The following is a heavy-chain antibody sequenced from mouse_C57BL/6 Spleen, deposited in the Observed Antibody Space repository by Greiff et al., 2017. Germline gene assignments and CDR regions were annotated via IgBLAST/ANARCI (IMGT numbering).Heavy chain of an antibody. Sequence: QVQLQQPGAELVMPGASVKLSCKASGYTFTSYWMHWVKQRPGQGLEWIGEIDPSDSYTNYNQKFKGKSTLTVDKSSSTAYMQLSSLTSEDSSVYYCARRGGYYGGYAMDYWGQGTSVTVSS. J-gene: IGHJ4*01. V-gene: IGHV1-69*01. CDR3: ARRGGYYGGYAMDY. CDR2: IDPSDSYT. CDR1: GYTFTSYW. D-gene: IGHD2-3*01.